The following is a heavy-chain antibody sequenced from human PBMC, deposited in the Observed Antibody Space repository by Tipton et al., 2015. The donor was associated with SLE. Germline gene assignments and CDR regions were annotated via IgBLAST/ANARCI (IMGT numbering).Heavy chain of an antibody. CDR2: IIPIFGTA. CDR1: GGTFRSYA. D-gene: IGHD3-3*01. J-gene: IGHJ1*01. Sequence: QVQLVQSGAEVKKPGSSVKVSCKASGGTFRSYAISWVRQAPGQGLEWMGGIIPIFGTANYAQKFQGRVTITADESTSTAYMELSSLRSEDTAVYYCARGTYYDFWSGYYPEYFQHWGQGTLVTVSS. V-gene: IGHV1-69*01. CDR3: ARGTYYDFWSGYYPEYFQH.